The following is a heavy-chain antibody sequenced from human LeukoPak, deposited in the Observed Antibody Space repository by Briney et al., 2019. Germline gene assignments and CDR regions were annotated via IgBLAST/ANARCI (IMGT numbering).Heavy chain of an antibody. Sequence: PGGSLRLSCAASGFTFSSYEMNWVRQAPGKGLEWVSYISSSGSTIYYADSVKGRFTISRDNAKNSLYLQMNSLRAEDTAVYYCASEYYSDSSGRRRLFDYWGQGTLVTVSS. D-gene: IGHD3-22*01. CDR1: GFTFSSYE. J-gene: IGHJ4*02. CDR3: ASEYYSDSSGRRRLFDY. V-gene: IGHV3-48*03. CDR2: ISSSGSTI.